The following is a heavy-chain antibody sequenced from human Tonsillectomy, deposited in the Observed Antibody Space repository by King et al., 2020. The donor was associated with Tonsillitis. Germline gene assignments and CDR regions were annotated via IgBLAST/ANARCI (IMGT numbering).Heavy chain of an antibody. CDR2: INANRGGT. CDR1: GYTFTGFY. V-gene: IGHV1-2*02. Sequence: VQLVESGAEVKEPGASVKVSCKASGYTFTGFYVQWVRQAPGQGLEWMGWINANRGGTKNAQKFQGRVTMTRDTSISTAYMELNRLTSDDTAVYYCARGNGDYQKTWDFDYWGQGTLVTVSS. D-gene: IGHD4-17*01. CDR3: ARGNGDYQKTWDFDY. J-gene: IGHJ4*02.